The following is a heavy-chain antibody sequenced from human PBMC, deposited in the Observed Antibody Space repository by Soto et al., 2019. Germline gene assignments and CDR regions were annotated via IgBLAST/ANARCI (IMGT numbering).Heavy chain of an antibody. V-gene: IGHV1-2*02. CDR3: ARERARAAAGRFDP. CDR1: GYTFTGYY. J-gene: IGHJ5*02. D-gene: IGHD6-13*01. Sequence: ASVKVSCKASGYTFTGYYMHWVRQAPGQGLEWMGWINPNSGGTNYAQKFQGRVTMTRDTSISTAYMELSRLRSDDTAVYYCARERARAAAGRFDPWGQGTLVTVSS. CDR2: INPNSGGT.